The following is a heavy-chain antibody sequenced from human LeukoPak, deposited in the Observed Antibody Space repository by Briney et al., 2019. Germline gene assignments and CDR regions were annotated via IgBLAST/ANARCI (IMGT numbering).Heavy chain of an antibody. CDR3: ARDTPPTLGYCSGGSCYSRWAWFDP. CDR1: VYTFTRYG. V-gene: IGHV1-18*04. J-gene: IGHJ5*02. Sequence: ASVKVSCKASVYTFTRYGISGVRPAPGQGLEWMGWINAYNGNTNYAQKLQGRVTITTDTSTSTAYMELRSLRSDDTAVYYCARDTPPTLGYCSGGSCYSRWAWFDPWGQGTLVTVSS. D-gene: IGHD2-15*01. CDR2: INAYNGNT.